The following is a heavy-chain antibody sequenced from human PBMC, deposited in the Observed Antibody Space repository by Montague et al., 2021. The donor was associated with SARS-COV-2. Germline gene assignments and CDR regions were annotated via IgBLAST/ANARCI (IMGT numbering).Heavy chain of an antibody. CDR1: GGSMSDRY. Sequence: SETLSLTCTVSGGSMSDRYWAWIRQPPGKGLEWLADIYYSGGIXSXASXXXRGSMSVDTSKNKFSLKLTSVTAAATAAYYCARAVSVRRAVNWFDHWGQGTLVTVSS. D-gene: IGHD3-10*01. CDR2: IYYSGGI. CDR3: ARAVSVRRAVNWFDH. J-gene: IGHJ5*02. V-gene: IGHV4-59*11.